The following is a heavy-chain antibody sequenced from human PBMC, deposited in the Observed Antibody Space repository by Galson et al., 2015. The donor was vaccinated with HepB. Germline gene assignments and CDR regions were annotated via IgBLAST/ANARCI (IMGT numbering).Heavy chain of an antibody. CDR3: TRQREAGLFDY. Sequence: SLRLSCAASGFGFSDSAIHWVRQASGKGLEWVGRIRGKSNNYATEYSASVKGRFTISRDDSKNTAFLQMNSLKTDDTAIYHCTRQREAGLFDYWGQGTLVTVSS. D-gene: IGHD6-13*01. V-gene: IGHV3-73*01. CDR1: GFGFSDSA. J-gene: IGHJ4*02. CDR2: IRGKSNNYAT.